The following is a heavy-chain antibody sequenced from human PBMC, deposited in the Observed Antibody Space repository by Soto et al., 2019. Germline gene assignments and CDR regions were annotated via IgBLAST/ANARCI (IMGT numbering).Heavy chain of an antibody. V-gene: IGHV1-69*13. Sequence: GASVKVSCKASGGTFSSYAISWVRQAPGQGLEWMGGIIPIFGTANYAQKFQGRVTITADESTSTAYMELSSLRSEDTAVYYCARDLGRSPRGILTGYYRYYFDYWGQGTLVTVSS. J-gene: IGHJ4*02. D-gene: IGHD3-9*01. CDR1: GGTFSSYA. CDR3: ARDLGRSPRGILTGYYRYYFDY. CDR2: IIPIFGTA.